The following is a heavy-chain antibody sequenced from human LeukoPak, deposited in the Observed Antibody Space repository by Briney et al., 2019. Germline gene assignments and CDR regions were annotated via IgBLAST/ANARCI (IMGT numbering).Heavy chain of an antibody. CDR1: GFTLDDYS. Sequence: GRSLRLSCAASGFTLDDYSMHWVRQAPGKGLEWVSGTSWNSGRIVYADSVKGRFTISRDNAKNSLYPEMNSLRAEDTALYYCTGVGATSEDYYYGMDVWGQGTTVTVSS. J-gene: IGHJ6*02. CDR3: TGVGATSEDYYYGMDV. D-gene: IGHD1-26*01. CDR2: TSWNSGRI. V-gene: IGHV3-9*01.